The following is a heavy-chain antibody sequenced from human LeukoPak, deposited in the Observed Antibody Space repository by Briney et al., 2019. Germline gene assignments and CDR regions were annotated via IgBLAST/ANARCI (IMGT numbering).Heavy chain of an antibody. Sequence: SCKASGYTFTGYYMHWVRQAPGKGLEWVAVISYDGSNKYYADSVKGRFTISGDNSKNTLYLQMNSLRAEDTAVYYCAKADGYNVFDYWGQGTLVTVSS. V-gene: IGHV3-30*18. CDR3: AKADGYNVFDY. D-gene: IGHD5-24*01. CDR1: GYTFTGYY. J-gene: IGHJ4*02. CDR2: ISYDGSNK.